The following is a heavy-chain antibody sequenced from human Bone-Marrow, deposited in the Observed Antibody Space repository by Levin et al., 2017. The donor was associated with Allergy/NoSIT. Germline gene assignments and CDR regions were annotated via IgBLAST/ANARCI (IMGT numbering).Heavy chain of an antibody. V-gene: IGHV3-23*01. CDR2: ISGSGGST. D-gene: IGHD3-16*01. J-gene: IGHJ4*02. CDR1: GFTFSSYA. CDR3: AKDLIAFRGVSRYYFDY. Sequence: GGSLRLSCAASGFTFSSYAMSWVRQAPGKGLEWVSAISGSGGSTYYADSVKGRFTISRDNSKNTLYLQMNSLRAEDTAVYYCAKDLIAFRGVSRYYFDYWGQGTLVTVSS.